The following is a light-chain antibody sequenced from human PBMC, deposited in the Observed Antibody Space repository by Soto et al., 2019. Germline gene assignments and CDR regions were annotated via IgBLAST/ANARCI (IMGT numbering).Light chain of an antibody. J-gene: IGKJ1*01. V-gene: IGKV3-15*01. CDR2: AAS. CDR1: QSLSFN. Sequence: EIVMTQSPATLSVSPGERATLSCRASQSLSFNLAWYQQKPGQAPRLLIYAASTRATGIPARFSGSGSGTEFTLTISSLQSEDFAVYYCQQYYRSPQTFGQGTKVEIK. CDR3: QQYYRSPQT.